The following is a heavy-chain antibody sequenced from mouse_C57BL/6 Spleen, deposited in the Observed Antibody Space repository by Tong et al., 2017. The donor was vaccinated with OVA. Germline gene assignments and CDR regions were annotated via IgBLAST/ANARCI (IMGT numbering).Heavy chain of an antibody. V-gene: IGHV1-22*01. CDR1: GYSFTDYN. D-gene: IGHD2-2*01. CDR3: ARHNVYYGYEYYFDY. CDR2: INPNNGGT. Sequence: EVQLQESGPELVKPGASVKISCKASGYSFTDYNMHWVKQSHGKSLEWIGYINPNNGGTSYNQKFKGKATLTVNKSSSTAYMELRSLTSEDSAVYYCARHNVYYGYEYYFDYWGQGTTLTVSS. J-gene: IGHJ2*01.